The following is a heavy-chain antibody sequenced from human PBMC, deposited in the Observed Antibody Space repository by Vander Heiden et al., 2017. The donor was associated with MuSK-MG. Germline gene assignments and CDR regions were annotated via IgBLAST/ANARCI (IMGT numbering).Heavy chain of an antibody. D-gene: IGHD3-3*01. V-gene: IGHV4-31*03. CDR2: IYYSGTT. CDR3: ARGGTAQYNDLGSGYTARLDV. CDR1: GGSIISGGYY. J-gene: IGHJ6*04. Sequence: GLLQESGPGLVKPSQTLSLTCNVSGGSIISGGYYWSWIRQRPGKGLEWIGYIYYSGTTYYNPSLQSRGSISVDTSKSHFSLKLTAVTAADAAVYYCARGGTAQYNDLGSGYTARLDVWGKGTTVTVSS.